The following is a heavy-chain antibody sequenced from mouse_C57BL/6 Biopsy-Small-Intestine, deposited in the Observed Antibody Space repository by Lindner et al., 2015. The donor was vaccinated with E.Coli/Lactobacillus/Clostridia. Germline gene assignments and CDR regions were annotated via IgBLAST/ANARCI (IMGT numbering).Heavy chain of an antibody. CDR3: ATGPLYAMDY. Sequence: VQLQESGPELVKPGASVKMSCKASGYTFTDYNMHWVKQSHGKSLEWIGYINPNNGGTSYNQKFKGRATLTVNKSSSTAYMELRSLTSEDSAVYYCATGPLYAMDYWGQGTSVTVSS. CDR1: GYTFTDYN. D-gene: IGHD6-1*01. CDR2: INPNNGGT. J-gene: IGHJ4*01. V-gene: IGHV1-22*01.